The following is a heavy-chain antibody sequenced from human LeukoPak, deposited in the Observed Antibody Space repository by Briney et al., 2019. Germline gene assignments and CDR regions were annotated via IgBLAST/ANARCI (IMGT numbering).Heavy chain of an antibody. V-gene: IGHV5-51*01. CDR1: GYSFTNYW. D-gene: IGHD1/OR15-1a*01. J-gene: IGHJ4*02. CDR2: IYPGDSDT. Sequence: GESLKISCKGSGYSFTNYWIGWVRQMPGKGLELMGIIYPGDSDTRYSPSFQGQVTISADTSINTAYLQWSSLRASDTAMYYCATSESQTRFDYWGQGTPVTVSS. CDR3: ATSESQTRFDY.